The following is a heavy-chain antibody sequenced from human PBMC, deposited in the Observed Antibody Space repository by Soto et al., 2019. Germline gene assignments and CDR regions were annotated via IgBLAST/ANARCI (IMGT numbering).Heavy chain of an antibody. V-gene: IGHV3-9*01. CDR1: GFTFDNYA. CDR3: ARDVWSRASGPPDS. D-gene: IGHD3-10*01. CDR2: ISWNSDTI. Sequence: GGSLRLSCAASGFTFDNYAMHWVRQAPGKGLEWVTGISWNSDTIGYADPAKGRFTISRDNAKNSLYLQMNSLRAEDTAFYYCARDVWSRASGPPDSWGQGTLVTVSS. J-gene: IGHJ4*02.